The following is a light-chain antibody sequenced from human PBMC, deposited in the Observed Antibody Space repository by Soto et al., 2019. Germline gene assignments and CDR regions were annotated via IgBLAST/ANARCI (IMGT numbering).Light chain of an antibody. CDR3: QQYYTYAT. CDR2: DAS. J-gene: IGKJ5*01. CDR1: QSISRW. Sequence: DIQMTQSPSSLSASVGDRVTITCRASQSISRWLAWYQQKPGKAPKVLIYDASSLESGVPSRFSGSGSGSEFNFTITGLQPDDFATYFCQQYYTYATFGHGTRLEI. V-gene: IGKV1-5*01.